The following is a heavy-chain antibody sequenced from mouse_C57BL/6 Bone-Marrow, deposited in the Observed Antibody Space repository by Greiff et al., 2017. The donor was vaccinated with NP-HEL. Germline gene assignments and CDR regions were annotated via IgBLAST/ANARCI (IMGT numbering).Heavy chain of an antibody. CDR1: GYSFTGYY. D-gene: IGHD1-1*02. J-gene: IGHJ1*03. Sequence: EVQLQQSGPELVKPGASVKISCKASGYSFTGYYMNWVKQSPEKSLEWIGEINPSTGGTTYNQKFKAKATLTVDKSSSTAYMQLKSLTSEDSAVYYCARGGNYRYFDVWGTGTTVTVSS. CDR2: INPSTGGT. V-gene: IGHV1-42*01. CDR3: ARGGNYRYFDV.